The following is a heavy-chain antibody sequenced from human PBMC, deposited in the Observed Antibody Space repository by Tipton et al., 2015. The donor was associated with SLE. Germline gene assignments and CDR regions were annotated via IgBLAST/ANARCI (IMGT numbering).Heavy chain of an antibody. Sequence: GSLRLSYAASGFTFSSYEMNWVRQAPGKGLEWVSYISSSGSTIYYADSVKGRFTIPRDNAKNSLYLQMNSLRTEDTAVYYCAKDQDSSGWYYFDYWGQGTLVTVSS. CDR3: AKDQDSSGWYYFDY. D-gene: IGHD6-19*01. V-gene: IGHV3-48*03. J-gene: IGHJ4*02. CDR1: GFTFSSYE. CDR2: ISSSGSTI.